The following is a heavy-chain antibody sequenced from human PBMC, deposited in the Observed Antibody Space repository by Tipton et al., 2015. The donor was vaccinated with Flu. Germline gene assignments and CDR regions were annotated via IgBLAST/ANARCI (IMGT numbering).Heavy chain of an antibody. J-gene: IGHJ3*02. Sequence: TLSLTCSVSGGSVDSTTYYWGWIRQPPGKGLEWIGSIYNGWRVYYNPSLKSRVTISMDTSSNHFAMKLSSVTAADAAVYYCARGPTVVTPVYAFDIWGQGTMVTVSS. CDR1: GGSVDSTTYY. V-gene: IGHV4-39*06. D-gene: IGHD4-23*01. CDR3: ARGPTVVTPVYAFDI. CDR2: IYNGWRV.